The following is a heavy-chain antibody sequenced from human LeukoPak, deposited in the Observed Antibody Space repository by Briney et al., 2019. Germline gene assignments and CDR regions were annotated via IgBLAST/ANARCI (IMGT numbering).Heavy chain of an antibody. V-gene: IGHV3-9*01. J-gene: IGHJ4*02. CDR1: GFTFDDYA. Sequence: GGSLRLSCAASGFTFDDYAMHWVRQAPGKGLEWVSGISWNSGTIAYADSVKGRFTISRDNAKNSLYLQMNSLRAEDTALYYCARGGGYDILAGYNHFDYWSQGTLVTVSS. D-gene: IGHD3-9*01. CDR2: ISWNSGTI. CDR3: ARGGGYDILAGYNHFDY.